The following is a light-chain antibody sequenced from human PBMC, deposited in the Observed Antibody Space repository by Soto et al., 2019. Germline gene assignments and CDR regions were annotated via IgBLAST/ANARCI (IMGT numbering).Light chain of an antibody. CDR1: SSNIGAGYE. Sequence: QAVVTRPPSVSGAPGQRVTISCTGSSSNIGAGYEVHWYQQLPGTAPKLLIYGNSNRPSGVPDRFSGSKSGTSASLAITGLRAEYEADYYCQSYDSSLSGWVFGGGTKLTVL. V-gene: IGLV1-40*01. CDR2: GNS. CDR3: QSYDSSLSGWV. J-gene: IGLJ3*02.